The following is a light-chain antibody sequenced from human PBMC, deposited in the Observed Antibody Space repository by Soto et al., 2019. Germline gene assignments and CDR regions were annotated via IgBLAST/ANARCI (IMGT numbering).Light chain of an antibody. CDR2: FGS. CDR1: QILLHSHGYNY. Sequence: DIVMNQFTVSLPGTPGEPASISCKSSQILLHSHGYNYMDWYLQKPGQSPQLLIYFGSYRASGVPDRFSGSGSGTDFTLRISRVEAEDFGIYYCMQALQIPITFGQGTRLEIK. CDR3: MQALQIPIT. V-gene: IGKV2-28*01. J-gene: IGKJ5*01.